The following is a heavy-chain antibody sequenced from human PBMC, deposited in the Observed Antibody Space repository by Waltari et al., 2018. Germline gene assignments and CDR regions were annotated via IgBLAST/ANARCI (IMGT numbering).Heavy chain of an antibody. CDR2: IYHSGST. Sequence: HVQLQASGPGLVKPSETLSLTCTVSGYSISSGYYWGWIRQPPGKGLEWIGSIYHSGSTYYNPSLKSRVTISVDTSKNQFSLKLSSVTAADTAVYYCASYGYNYGWFDPWGQGTLVTVSS. CDR3: ASYGYNYGWFDP. V-gene: IGHV4-38-2*02. D-gene: IGHD5-12*01. J-gene: IGHJ5*02. CDR1: GYSISSGYY.